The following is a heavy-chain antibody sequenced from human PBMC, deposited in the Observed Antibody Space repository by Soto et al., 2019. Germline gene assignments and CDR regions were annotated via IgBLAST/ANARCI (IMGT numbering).Heavy chain of an antibody. J-gene: IGHJ4*02. CDR1: GFTFSSYS. D-gene: IGHD4-17*01. CDR3: ARVVGDYFPFEY. V-gene: IGHV3-21*01. CDR2: ISSSSSYI. Sequence: GGSLRLSCAASGFTFSSYSMNWVRQAPGKGLEWVSSISSSSSYIYYADSVKGRFTISRDNAKSSLYLQMNSLRAEDTAVYYCARVVGDYFPFEYWGQGTLVTVSS.